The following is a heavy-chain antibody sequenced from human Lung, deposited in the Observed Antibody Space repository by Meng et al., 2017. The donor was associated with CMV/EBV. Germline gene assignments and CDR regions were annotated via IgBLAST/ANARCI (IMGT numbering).Heavy chain of an antibody. D-gene: IGHD2-8*01. CDR2: IGRDGSDK. V-gene: IGHV3-7*01. Sequence: GESXKISCAASGFTFSGYWMNWVRQAPGKGLEWVANIGRDGSDKYYVDSVKGRFTISRDNTRNSIHLQMNSLKAEDTAVYYSATYLGHCNPGVCQPQYYGLDVXGQGXTVTVSS. CDR1: GFTFSGYW. J-gene: IGHJ6*02. CDR3: ATYLGHCNPGVCQPQYYGLDV.